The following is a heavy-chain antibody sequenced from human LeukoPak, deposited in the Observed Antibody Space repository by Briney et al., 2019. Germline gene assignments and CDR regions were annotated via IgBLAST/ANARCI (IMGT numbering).Heavy chain of an antibody. D-gene: IGHD4-23*01. CDR1: GGSISSYY. CDR3: ARNSPTYGLYFDY. J-gene: IGHJ4*02. V-gene: IGHV4-59*06. Sequence: SETLSLTCTVSGGSISSYYWSWIRQPPGKGLEWIGYIYYSGSTYYNPSLKSRVTISVDTSKNQFSLKLSSVTAADTAVYYCARNSPTYGLYFDYWGQGTLVTVSS. CDR2: IYYSGST.